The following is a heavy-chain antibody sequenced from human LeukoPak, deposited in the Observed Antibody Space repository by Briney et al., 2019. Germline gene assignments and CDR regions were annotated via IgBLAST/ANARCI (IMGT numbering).Heavy chain of an antibody. CDR3: ASGGVVVPAARAWFDP. CDR1: GGSFSGYY. D-gene: IGHD2-2*01. J-gene: IGHJ5*02. Sequence: SETLSLTCAVYGGSFSGYYWSWIRQPPGKGLEWIGEINHSGSTNYNPSLKSRVTTTVDTTNNHYFLLLSTVTGADTAVYYGASGGVVVPAARAWFDPWGQGTLVTVSS. CDR2: INHSGST. V-gene: IGHV4-34*01.